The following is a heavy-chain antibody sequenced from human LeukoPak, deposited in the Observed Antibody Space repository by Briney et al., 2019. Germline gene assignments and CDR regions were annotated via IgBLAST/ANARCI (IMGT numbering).Heavy chain of an antibody. CDR3: ARGHRSLLDI. J-gene: IGHJ3*02. CDR1: GGTFSSYA. Sequence: ASVKVSCKASGGTFSSYAINWVRQATGQGLEWMGWMNPNSGDADYAQKFQGRVTMTRDTSISTAYMELSSLRSEDTAVYYCARGHRSLLDIWGQGTMVTVAS. V-gene: IGHV1-8*02. CDR2: MNPNSGDA.